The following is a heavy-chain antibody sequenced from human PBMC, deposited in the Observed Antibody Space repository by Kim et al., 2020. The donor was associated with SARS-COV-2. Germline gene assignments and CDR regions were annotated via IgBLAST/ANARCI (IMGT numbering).Heavy chain of an antibody. CDR2: DNT. V-gene: IGHV1-3*01. CDR3: ARGSGWAFDY. J-gene: IGHJ4*02. Sequence: DNTKLSQKCQGRVTITRDTSASTAYMELTGLRSEDTAIYYCARGSGWAFDYWGQGTLITVAS. D-gene: IGHD6-19*01.